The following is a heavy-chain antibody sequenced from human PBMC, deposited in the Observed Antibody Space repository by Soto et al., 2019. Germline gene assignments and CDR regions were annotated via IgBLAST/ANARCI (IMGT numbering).Heavy chain of an antibody. Sequence: QVQLQESGPGLVKPSETLSLTCTVSGGSVSSGSYYWSWIRQPPGKRLEWLGYIYYSGSTNYNPSLQSRVTISVDTSKNQFSLHLSSVTAADTAVYYCVRHYGTRDRQYNWFDPWGQGTLVTVSS. V-gene: IGHV4-61*01. J-gene: IGHJ5*02. CDR1: GGSVSSGSYY. CDR2: IYYSGST. D-gene: IGHD1-7*01. CDR3: VRHYGTRDRQYNWFDP.